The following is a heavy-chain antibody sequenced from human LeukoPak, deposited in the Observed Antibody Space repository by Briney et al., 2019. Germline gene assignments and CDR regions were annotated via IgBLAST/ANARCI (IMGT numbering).Heavy chain of an antibody. CDR1: GGTFNSYA. CDR3: ARQGGITIFGVAQPGGAFDI. D-gene: IGHD3-3*01. V-gene: IGHV1-69*05. Sequence: GASVKVSCRASGGTFNSYAVSWVRQAPGQGLEWMGGIIPIFGTANYAQKFQDRVTITTDESTSTAYMELSRLRSEDTAVYYCARQGGITIFGVAQPGGAFDIWGQGTMVTVSS. J-gene: IGHJ3*02. CDR2: IIPIFGTA.